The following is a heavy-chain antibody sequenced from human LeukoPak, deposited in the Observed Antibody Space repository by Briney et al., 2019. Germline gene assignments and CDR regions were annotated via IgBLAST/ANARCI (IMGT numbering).Heavy chain of an antibody. CDR1: GFTFSSYE. CDR3: ASGDRYYDSSGYPNWFDP. D-gene: IGHD3-22*01. J-gene: IGHJ5*02. CDR2: ISSSDSTI. Sequence: GGSLRLSCAASGFTFSSYEMHWVRQAPGKGLEWVSYISSSDSTIYYADSVKGRFTISRDNSKNTLYLQMNSLRAEDTAVYYCASGDRYYDSSGYPNWFDPWGQGTLVTVSS. V-gene: IGHV3-48*03.